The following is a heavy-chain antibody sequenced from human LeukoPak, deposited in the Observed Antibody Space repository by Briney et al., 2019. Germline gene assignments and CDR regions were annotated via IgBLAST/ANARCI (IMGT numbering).Heavy chain of an antibody. D-gene: IGHD6-13*01. Sequence: GASVKVSCRASGYTFTDYYMHWVRQAPGQGLEWMGWINPNSGGTNYAQKFQGRVTMTRDTSISTAYMELSRLRSDDTAVYYCASGGGIAAAGGDYYYGMDVWGQGTTVTVSS. J-gene: IGHJ6*02. CDR1: GYTFTDYY. CDR2: INPNSGGT. CDR3: ASGGGIAAAGGDYYYGMDV. V-gene: IGHV1-2*02.